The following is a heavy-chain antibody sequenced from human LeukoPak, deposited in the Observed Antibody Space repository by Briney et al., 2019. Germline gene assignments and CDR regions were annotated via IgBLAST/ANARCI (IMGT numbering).Heavy chain of an antibody. Sequence: GRSLRLSCAAAGFTFSTYGMRWVRQAPGNGLEWVSSIITSSNYIYYADSVKGRFTISRDNAKNSLYLQMNSLRAEDTAVYYCARDPVRGVIFYYGMDVWGQGTTVTVSS. CDR1: GFTFSTYG. D-gene: IGHD3-10*01. CDR3: ARDPVRGVIFYYGMDV. V-gene: IGHV3-21*01. J-gene: IGHJ6*02. CDR2: IITSSNYI.